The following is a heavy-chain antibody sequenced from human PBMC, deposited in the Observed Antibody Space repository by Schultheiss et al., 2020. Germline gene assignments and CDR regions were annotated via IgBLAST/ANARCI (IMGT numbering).Heavy chain of an antibody. Sequence: GGSLRLSCAASGFTFSSYWMHWVRQAPGKGLVWVSRINSDGSSTSYADSVKGRFTISRDNAKNTLYLQMNSLRAEDTAVYYCAKGAREGFGELFGLWGQGTLVTVSS. V-gene: IGHV3-74*01. D-gene: IGHD3-10*01. J-gene: IGHJ4*02. CDR1: GFTFSSYW. CDR3: AKGAREGFGELFGL. CDR2: INSDGSST.